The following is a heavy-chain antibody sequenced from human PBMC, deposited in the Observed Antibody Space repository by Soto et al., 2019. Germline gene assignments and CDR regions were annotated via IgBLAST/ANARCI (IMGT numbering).Heavy chain of an antibody. J-gene: IGHJ5*02. CDR1: GFTFSSYA. CDR2: ISGSGGST. V-gene: IGHV3-23*01. CDR3: AKDLRDITRITMVRGVMPSDP. Sequence: GGSLRLFCAASGFTFSSYAMSWVRQAPGKGLEWVSAISGSGGSTYYADSVKGRFTISRDNSKNTLYLQMNSLRAEDKAVYYCAKDLRDITRITMVRGVMPSDPWGQGTLVTVSS. D-gene: IGHD3-10*01.